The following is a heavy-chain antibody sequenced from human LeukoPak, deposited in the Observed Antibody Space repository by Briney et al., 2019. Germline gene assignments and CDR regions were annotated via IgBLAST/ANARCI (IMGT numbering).Heavy chain of an antibody. CDR2: ISSNSGSI. CDR3: AKDSSGTGAHYDDSSGNENVYFDY. V-gene: IGHV3-9*01. J-gene: IGHJ4*02. CDR1: GFTFDDYA. D-gene: IGHD3-22*01. Sequence: GRSLRLSCAASGFTFDDYAMHWVRQAPGKGLEWVSGISSNSGSIGYADSVKGRFTISRDNAKNSLYLQMNSLRAEDTALYYCAKDSSGTGAHYDDSSGNENVYFDYWGQGVLVTVSS.